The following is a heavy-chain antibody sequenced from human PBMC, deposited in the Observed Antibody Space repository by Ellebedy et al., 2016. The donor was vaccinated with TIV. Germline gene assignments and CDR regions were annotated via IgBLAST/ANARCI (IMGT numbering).Heavy chain of an antibody. D-gene: IGHD3-22*01. CDR1: GGSISSYY. V-gene: IGHV4-59*01. Sequence: GSLRLSXTVSGGSISSYYWSWIRQPPGKGLEWIGYIYYSGSTNYNPSLKSRVTISVDTSKNQFSLKLSSATAADTAVYYCARSPLSSGYYYFDYWGQGTLVTVSS. CDR3: ARSPLSSGYYYFDY. CDR2: IYYSGST. J-gene: IGHJ4*02.